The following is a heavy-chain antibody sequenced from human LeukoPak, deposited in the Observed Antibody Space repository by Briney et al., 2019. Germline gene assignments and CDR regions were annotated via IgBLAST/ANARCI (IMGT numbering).Heavy chain of an antibody. D-gene: IGHD4-17*01. Sequence: ASVKVSCKASGGTFSSYAISWVRQAPGQGLEWMGWMNPNSGNTGYAQKFQGRVTMTRNTSISTAYMELSSLRSEDTAVYYCAVNYGDYVFDYWGQGTLVTVSS. CDR3: AVNYGDYVFDY. J-gene: IGHJ4*02. V-gene: IGHV1-8*02. CDR1: GGTFSSYA. CDR2: MNPNSGNT.